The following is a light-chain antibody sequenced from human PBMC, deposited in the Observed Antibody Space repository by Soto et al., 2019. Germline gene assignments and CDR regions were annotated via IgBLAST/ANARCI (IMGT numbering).Light chain of an antibody. J-gene: IGKJ4*01. CDR1: QGIGSW. V-gene: IGKV1-12*01. CDR3: QQAYSFPLT. CDR2: AAS. Sequence: DIQMTQSPSSVAASVGDRVTITCRASQGIGSWLAWYQQKPGKAPKLLISAASNLQGGVPSRFSGSASGTDFTFTISSLQPEDFATYYCQQAYSFPLTFGGGTKVEVK.